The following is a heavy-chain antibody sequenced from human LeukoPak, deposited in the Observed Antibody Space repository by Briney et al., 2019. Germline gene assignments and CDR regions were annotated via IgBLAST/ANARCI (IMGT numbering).Heavy chain of an antibody. D-gene: IGHD5-18*01. V-gene: IGHV3-7*04. J-gene: IGHJ4*02. CDR3: ARVSYGYTDY. CDR2: IKQDGSEK. Sequence: PGGSLRLSCAASGFTFGSYWMTWVRQAPGKGLEWVANIKQDGSEKYYVDSVKGRFTISRDNAKNSLYLQMNSLRADDTAIYYCARVSYGYTDYWGQGTLVTVSS. CDR1: GFTFGSYW.